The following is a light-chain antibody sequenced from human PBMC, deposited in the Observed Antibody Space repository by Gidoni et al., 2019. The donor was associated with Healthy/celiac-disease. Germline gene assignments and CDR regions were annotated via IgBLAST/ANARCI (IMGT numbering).Light chain of an antibody. CDR2: AAS. V-gene: IGKV1-8*01. CDR3: QQYYSYPT. CDR1: QGISSY. J-gene: IGKJ4*01. Sequence: AIRMTQSPSSFSASTGDRVTITCRASQGISSYLAWYQQKPGKAPKLLIYAASTLQSGVPSRFSGSGSGTDFTLTISCLQSEDFATYYCQQYYSYPTCXGXTKVEIK.